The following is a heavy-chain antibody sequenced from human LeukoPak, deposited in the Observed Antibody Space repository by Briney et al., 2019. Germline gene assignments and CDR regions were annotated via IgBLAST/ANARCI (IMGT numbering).Heavy chain of an antibody. Sequence: SETLSLTCTVSGGSISSSSYYWGWIRQPPGKGLEWNGTIYYSGNTYYNPSLKSRVTISVDTAKNQFSLRLSSVTAADTAAYYCASRYTIFGVATFDYWGQGTLVTVSS. V-gene: IGHV4-39*01. CDR2: IYYSGNT. D-gene: IGHD3-3*01. CDR1: GGSISSSSYY. CDR3: ASRYTIFGVATFDY. J-gene: IGHJ4*02.